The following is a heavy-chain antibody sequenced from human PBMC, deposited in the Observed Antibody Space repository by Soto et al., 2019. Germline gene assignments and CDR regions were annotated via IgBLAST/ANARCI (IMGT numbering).Heavy chain of an antibody. D-gene: IGHD2-2*01. J-gene: IGHJ6*03. CDR1: GGCFSGYY. CDR3: ARGPAPAAFYMDV. CDR2: INHSGST. V-gene: IGHV4-34*01. Sequence: SETLSLTCAVYGGCFSGYYWSWVRQPPGKGLEWIGEINHSGSTNYNPSLKSRVTISVDTSKNQFSLKLSSVTAADTAVYYCARGPAPAAFYMDVWRKGTTVTVS.